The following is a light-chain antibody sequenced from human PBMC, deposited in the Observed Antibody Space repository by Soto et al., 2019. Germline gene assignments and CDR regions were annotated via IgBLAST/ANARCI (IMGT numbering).Light chain of an antibody. Sequence: QSALTQPASVSGSPGQSITISCTGTSSDIGDYHYVSWYQQRPEKAPELMIYGVNNRPPGVSNRFSGSKSGNTASLTISGLQAEDEADYYCSSYTSSITYVFGTGTKVTVL. CDR3: SSYTSSITYV. V-gene: IGLV2-14*01. CDR1: SSDIGDYHY. J-gene: IGLJ1*01. CDR2: GVN.